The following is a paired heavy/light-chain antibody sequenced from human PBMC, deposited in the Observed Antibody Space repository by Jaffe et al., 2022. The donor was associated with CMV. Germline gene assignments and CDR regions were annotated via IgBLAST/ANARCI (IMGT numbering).Heavy chain of an antibody. CDR1: GFTFSNYE. V-gene: IGHV3-48*03. J-gene: IGHJ4*02. D-gene: IGHD3-10*01. CDR3: ARDRGAYFDS. Sequence: VQLVESGGGLVRPGGSLRLSCAASGFTFSNYEMNWVRQAPGKGLEWISYINRSASLKTYADSVKGRFTISRDDATNSLYLQMSSLRAEDTAIYYCARDRGAYFDSWGQGTLVTVSS. CDR2: INRSASLK.
Light chain of an antibody. CDR3: QQYNSHSRT. V-gene: IGKV1-5*03. Sequence: DIQMTQSPSTLSVSIGDRVTITCRASQSISSWLAWYQQKPGKAPNLLIYEASTLESGVPSRFSGSGSGTEFTLTISSLQPDDFATYYCQQYNSHSRTFGQGTKVEIK. CDR1: QSISSW. J-gene: IGKJ1*01. CDR2: EAS.